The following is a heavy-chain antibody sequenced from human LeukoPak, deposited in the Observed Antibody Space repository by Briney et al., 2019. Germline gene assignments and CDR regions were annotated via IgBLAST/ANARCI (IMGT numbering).Heavy chain of an antibody. CDR2: IYYSGST. J-gene: IGHJ6*03. D-gene: IGHD2-2*02. CDR1: GGSISSYY. CDR3: ARVGACSSTSCYRPDYYYYYMDV. Sequence: SETLSLTCTVYGGSISSYYWSWIRQPPGKGLEWIGYIYYSGSTNYNPSLKSRVTISVDTSKNQFSLKLSSVTAADTAVYYCARVGACSSTSCYRPDYYYYYMDVWGKGTTVTVSS. V-gene: IGHV4-59*01.